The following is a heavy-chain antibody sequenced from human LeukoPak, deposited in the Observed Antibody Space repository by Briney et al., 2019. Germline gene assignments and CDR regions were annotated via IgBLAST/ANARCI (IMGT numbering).Heavy chain of an antibody. CDR3: AKPRSDAFDN. Sequence: TGGSLRLSCAASGFTFDDYAMHWVRQAPGKGLEWVSLISGNGGNTYYADSVKGRFTISRDNSKNSLYLQMNSLRTEDTALYYCAKPRSDAFDNWGQGTMVTVSS. CDR1: GFTFDDYA. V-gene: IGHV3-43*02. J-gene: IGHJ3*02. CDR2: ISGNGGNT.